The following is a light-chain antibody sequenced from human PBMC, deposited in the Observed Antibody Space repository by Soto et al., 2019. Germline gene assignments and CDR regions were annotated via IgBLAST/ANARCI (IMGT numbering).Light chain of an antibody. V-gene: IGLV2-14*01. CDR2: EVS. Sequence: QSALTQPASVSGSPGQSITISCTGTSSDVGAYNYVSWYQQHPGKAPKLVIYEVSYRPSGVSNRFSGSKSGNTASLTISGLQAEDEADYYCSSYTANNTRLCGTGTKGTVL. CDR3: SSYTANNTRL. J-gene: IGLJ1*01. CDR1: SSDVGAYNY.